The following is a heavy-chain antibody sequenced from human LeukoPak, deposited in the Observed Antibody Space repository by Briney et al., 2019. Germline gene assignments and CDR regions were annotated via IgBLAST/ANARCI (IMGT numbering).Heavy chain of an antibody. D-gene: IGHD2-2*03. V-gene: IGHV4-61*01. CDR1: GGSVSSGSYY. Sequence: PSETLSLTCTVSGGSVSSGSYYWSWIRQPPGKGLGWIGYIYYSGSTNYNPSLKSRVTISVDTSKNQFSLKLSSVTAADTAVYYCATGYCSSTSCHPNFDYWGQGTLVTVSS. CDR3: ATGYCSSTSCHPNFDY. CDR2: IYYSGST. J-gene: IGHJ4*02.